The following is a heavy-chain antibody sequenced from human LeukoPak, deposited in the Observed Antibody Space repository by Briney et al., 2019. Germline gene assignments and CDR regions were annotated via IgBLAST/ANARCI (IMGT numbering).Heavy chain of an antibody. CDR2: TNPNSGGT. Sequence: ASVKVSCKASGYTFTGYYMHWVRQAPGQGLEWMGWTNPNSGGTNYAQKFQGWVTMTRDTSISTAYMELSRLRSDDTAVYYCARDADYGSGSYYPNHYYYYGMDVWGQGTTVTVSS. V-gene: IGHV1-2*04. J-gene: IGHJ6*02. CDR1: GYTFTGYY. CDR3: ARDADYGSGSYYPNHYYYYGMDV. D-gene: IGHD3-10*01.